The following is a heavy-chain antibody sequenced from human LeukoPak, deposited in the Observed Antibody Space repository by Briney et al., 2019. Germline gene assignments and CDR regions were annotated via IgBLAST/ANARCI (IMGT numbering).Heavy chain of an antibody. Sequence: GGSLRLSCAASGFTFSSYWMSWVRQAPGKGLEWVANIKQDGSEKYYVDSVKGRFTTSRDNSKNTLYLQMNSLRAEDTAVYYCAKVVYYDILTGSPIDYWGQGTLVTVSS. CDR1: GFTFSSYW. D-gene: IGHD3-9*01. V-gene: IGHV3-7*03. CDR3: AKVVYYDILTGSPIDY. CDR2: IKQDGSEK. J-gene: IGHJ4*02.